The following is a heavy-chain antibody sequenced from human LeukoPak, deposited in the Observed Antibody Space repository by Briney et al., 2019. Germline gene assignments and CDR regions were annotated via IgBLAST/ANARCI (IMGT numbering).Heavy chain of an antibody. J-gene: IGHJ4*02. V-gene: IGHV4-39*07. Sequence: SETLSLTCTVSGGSISSSSYYWGWIRQPPGKGLEWIGSIYYSGSTYYNPSLKSRVTISVDTSKNQFSLKLSSVTAADTAVYYCARSYSGYDYGGEGYWGQGTLVTVSS. CDR3: ARSYSGYDYGGEGY. D-gene: IGHD5-12*01. CDR1: GGSISSSSYY. CDR2: IYYSGST.